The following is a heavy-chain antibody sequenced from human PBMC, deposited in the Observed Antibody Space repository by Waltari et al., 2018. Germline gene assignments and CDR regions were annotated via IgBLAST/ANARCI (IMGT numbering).Heavy chain of an antibody. CDR2: ISDDGTKK. CDR3: VREKDLNGGCVYDS. D-gene: IGHD2-8*01. CDR1: GFTFSSYG. V-gene: IGHV3-30*03. J-gene: IGHJ4*02. Sequence: QVQLVESGGGVVQPGKSLRLSCGASGFTFSSYGRHWVRQAPGKGVEGGALISDDGTKKFYAESVKGRFNIARDNAKNTLHLQMTSLTAEDTAVYYCVREKDLNGGCVYDSWGRGTLVTVSS.